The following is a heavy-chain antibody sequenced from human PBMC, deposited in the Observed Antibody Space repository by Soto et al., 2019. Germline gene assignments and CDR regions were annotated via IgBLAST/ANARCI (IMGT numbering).Heavy chain of an antibody. J-gene: IGHJ3*02. CDR1: CGSFSGYY. D-gene: IGHD3-16*01. Sequence: PSETLSLTCAVYCGSFSGYYWSWIRQPPGKGLEWIGEINHSGSTNYNPSLKSRVTISVDTSKNQFSLKLSSVTAADTAVYYCARDFGDGYNSPDDAFDIWGQGTMVTVSS. V-gene: IGHV4-34*01. CDR3: ARDFGDGYNSPDDAFDI. CDR2: INHSGST.